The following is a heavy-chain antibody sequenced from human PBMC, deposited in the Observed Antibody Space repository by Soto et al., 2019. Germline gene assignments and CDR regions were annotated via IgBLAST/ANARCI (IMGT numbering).Heavy chain of an antibody. Sequence: SETLSLTCTVSGDSISSDGYYWSWMRQHPGKGLEWIGYIYYSGSSYYNPSLKSRVTISVDASKNQFSLKVSPVTAADTAVYYCARVSYGMDVWGQGTTVPVSS. CDR3: ARVSYGMDV. CDR2: IYYSGSS. V-gene: IGHV4-31*03. J-gene: IGHJ6*02. CDR1: GDSISSDGYY.